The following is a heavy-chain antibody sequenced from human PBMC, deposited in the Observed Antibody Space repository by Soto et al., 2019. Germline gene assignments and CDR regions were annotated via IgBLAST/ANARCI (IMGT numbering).Heavy chain of an antibody. Sequence: GSLRLSCAASGFTFDDYAMHWVRQAPGKGLEWVSAISGSGGSTYYADSVKGRFTISRDNSKNTLYLQMNSLRAEDTAVYYCAKAYGYSYGWTFDYWGQGTLVTVSS. V-gene: IGHV3-23*01. J-gene: IGHJ4*02. CDR2: ISGSGGST. CDR3: AKAYGYSYGWTFDY. CDR1: GFTFDDYA. D-gene: IGHD5-18*01.